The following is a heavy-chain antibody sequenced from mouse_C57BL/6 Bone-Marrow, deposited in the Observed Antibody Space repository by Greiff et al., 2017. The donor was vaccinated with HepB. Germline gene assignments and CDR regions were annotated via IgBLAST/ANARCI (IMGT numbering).Heavy chain of an antibody. CDR1: GFTFSSYA. Sequence: DVQLQESGEGLVKPGGSLKLSCAASGFTFSSYAMSWVRQTPEKRLEWVAYISSGGDYIYYADTVKGRFTISRDNARNTLYLQMSSLKSEDTAMYYCTRGPYYCPFAYWGQGTLVTVSA. CDR3: TRGPYYCPFAY. CDR2: ISSGGDYI. V-gene: IGHV5-9-1*02. J-gene: IGHJ3*01. D-gene: IGHD1-1*01.